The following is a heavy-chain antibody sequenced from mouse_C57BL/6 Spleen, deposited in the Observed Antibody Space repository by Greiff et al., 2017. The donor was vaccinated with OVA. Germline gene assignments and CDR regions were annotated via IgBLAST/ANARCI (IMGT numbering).Heavy chain of an antibody. CDR1: GYTFTSYW. J-gene: IGHJ4*01. CDR3: ERGGATMVTKSLDY. Sequence: QVQLQQPGAELVKPGASVKMSCKASGYTFTSYWITWVKQRPGQGLEWIGDIYPGGGSTNYNEKFKSKATLTVDTSSSTAYMQLSSLTSEDSAVDDGERGGATMVTKSLDYWGKGTSVTVSS. CDR2: IYPGGGST. V-gene: IGHV1-55*01. D-gene: IGHD2-2*01.